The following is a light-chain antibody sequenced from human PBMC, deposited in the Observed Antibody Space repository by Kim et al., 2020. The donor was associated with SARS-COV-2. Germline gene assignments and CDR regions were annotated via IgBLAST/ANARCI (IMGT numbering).Light chain of an antibody. CDR2: DVS. J-gene: IGLJ2*01. CDR1: SSDVGGYNY. V-gene: IGLV2-14*03. Sequence: QSALTQPAYVSGSPGQSITISCTGTSSDVGGYNYVSWYQQHPGKAPKLMIYDVSNRPSGVSNRFSGSKSGNTASLTISGLQAEDEADYYCSSYTSSSTPLFGGGTQLTVL. CDR3: SSYTSSSTPL.